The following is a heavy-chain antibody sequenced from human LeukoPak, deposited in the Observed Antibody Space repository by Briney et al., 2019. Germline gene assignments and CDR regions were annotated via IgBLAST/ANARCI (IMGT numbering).Heavy chain of an antibody. D-gene: IGHD5-18*01. CDR3: AKEPHGYSYGRN. J-gene: IGHJ4*02. Sequence: GGSLRLSCAASGFTFSSYGMSWVRQAPGKGLEWVSAISGSGGSTYYADSVKGRFTISRDNAKNSLYLQMNSLRAEDTAVYYCAKEPHGYSYGRNWGQGTLVTVSS. CDR1: GFTFSSYG. V-gene: IGHV3-23*01. CDR2: ISGSGGST.